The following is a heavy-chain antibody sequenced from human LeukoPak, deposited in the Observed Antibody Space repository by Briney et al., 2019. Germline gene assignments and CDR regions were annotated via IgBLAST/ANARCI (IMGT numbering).Heavy chain of an antibody. CDR1: GYTFTNYG. V-gene: IGHV1-18*01. CDR3: ARDLDDILTAYKPITYYFDY. Sequence: ASVKVSCKASGYTFTNYGISGVRQAPGQGLEWMGWINAYTGNTKYAQKFQGRVTMTADTSTRTAYMELRSLRTDDTAVYYCARDLDDILTAYKPITYYFDYWGQGTLVTVSS. CDR2: INAYTGNT. J-gene: IGHJ4*02. D-gene: IGHD3-9*01.